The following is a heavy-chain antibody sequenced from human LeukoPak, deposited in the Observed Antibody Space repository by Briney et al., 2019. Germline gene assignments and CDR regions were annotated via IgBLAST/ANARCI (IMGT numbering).Heavy chain of an antibody. Sequence: PSETLSLTCTVSGVSISTYYWSWIRQPPGKGLEWIGYIYSSGTTNYNPPLKSRVTISIDTSKNEFSLRLTSVTAADTAVYYCAREANYYGSGSYFEGTFDYWGQGSRVTVSS. CDR3: AREANYYGSGSYFEGTFDY. CDR2: IYSSGTT. D-gene: IGHD3-10*01. J-gene: IGHJ4*02. V-gene: IGHV4-59*01. CDR1: GVSISTYY.